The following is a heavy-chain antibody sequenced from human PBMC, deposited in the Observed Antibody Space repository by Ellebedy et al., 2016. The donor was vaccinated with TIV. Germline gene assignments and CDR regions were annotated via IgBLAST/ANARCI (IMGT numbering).Heavy chain of an antibody. V-gene: IGHV3-21*01. CDR1: GFTFSSYA. Sequence: GGSLRLXCAASGFTFSSYAMSWVRQAPGKGLEWVSSISSSSSYIYYADSVKGRFTISRDNSKNTLYLQMNSLRAEDTAVYYCAKRLDYGDYFRAFDIWGQGTMVTVSS. CDR3: AKRLDYGDYFRAFDI. J-gene: IGHJ3*02. CDR2: ISSSSSYI. D-gene: IGHD4-17*01.